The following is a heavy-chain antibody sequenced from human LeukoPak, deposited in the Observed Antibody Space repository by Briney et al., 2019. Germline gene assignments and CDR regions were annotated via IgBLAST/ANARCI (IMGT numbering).Heavy chain of an antibody. CDR1: GYTFSRYC. CDR2: INTSGATT. D-gene: IGHD6-19*01. CDR3: ARGLESSGWYGMDV. Sequence: ASVKVSCKTSGYTFSRYCIHWVRQAPGQGLEWMGIINTSGATTRYGQKFKGRVTATRDTSTSTVYMEMSGLNSEDTAVYYCARGLESSGWYGMDVWGQGTTIIVSS. J-gene: IGHJ6*02. V-gene: IGHV1-46*01.